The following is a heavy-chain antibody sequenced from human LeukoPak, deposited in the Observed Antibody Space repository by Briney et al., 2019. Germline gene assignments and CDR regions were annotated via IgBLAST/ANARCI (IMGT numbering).Heavy chain of an antibody. CDR2: IYSGGST. Sequence: GGSLRLSCAASGFTVSSNYMSWVRQAPGKGLEWVSVIYSGGSTYYAASVKGRFTISRDNSKNTRYLQMNSLRAEDTAVYYWARDTGYSSNRFDPWGQGTLVTVSS. D-gene: IGHD6-13*01. J-gene: IGHJ5*02. CDR1: GFTVSSNY. CDR3: ARDTGYSSNRFDP. V-gene: IGHV3-53*01.